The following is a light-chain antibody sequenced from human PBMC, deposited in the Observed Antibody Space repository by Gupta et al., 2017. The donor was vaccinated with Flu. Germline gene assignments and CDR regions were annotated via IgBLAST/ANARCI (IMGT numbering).Light chain of an antibody. CDR2: EDN. Sequence: FMLTQPHSVSESPGKTVTISCTRSSGSIATNYVQWYQQRPGSSPTTVIFEDNRRPSEGPAPVSGSVDSSATSASLTISGLQTEEEADYFCQSYDSCNSVVVFGGGTKLTVL. CDR1: SGSIATNY. J-gene: IGLJ2*01. CDR3: QSYDSCNSVVV. V-gene: IGLV6-57*01.